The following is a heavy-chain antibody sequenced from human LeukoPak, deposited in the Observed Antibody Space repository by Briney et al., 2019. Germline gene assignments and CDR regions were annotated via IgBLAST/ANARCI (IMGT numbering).Heavy chain of an antibody. V-gene: IGHV3-30*18. CDR1: GFTFSHYA. D-gene: IGHD3-22*01. CDR3: AKGGYYASSGSYAFDI. Sequence: GGSLRLSCAASGFTFSHYAMHWVRQAPGKGLDWVAVISYDGTNKNYADSVKGRFTISRDNSKNTLSLQMNSLRAEDTAVYYCAKGGYYASSGSYAFDIWGQGTVVTVSS. CDR2: ISYDGTNK. J-gene: IGHJ3*02.